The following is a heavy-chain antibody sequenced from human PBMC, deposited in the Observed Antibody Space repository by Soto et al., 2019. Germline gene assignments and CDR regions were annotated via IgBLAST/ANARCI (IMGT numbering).Heavy chain of an antibody. Sequence: QVQLVQSGAEVKKPGSSVKVSCKASGGTFSSYAISWVRQAPGQGLVWMGGIIPIFGTANYAQKFQGRVTITADESTSTAYMELSSLRSEDTAVYYCARAPDFWSGYDYYYGMDVWGQGTTVTVSS. J-gene: IGHJ6*02. CDR3: ARAPDFWSGYDYYYGMDV. D-gene: IGHD3-3*01. CDR2: IIPIFGTA. CDR1: GGTFSSYA. V-gene: IGHV1-69*01.